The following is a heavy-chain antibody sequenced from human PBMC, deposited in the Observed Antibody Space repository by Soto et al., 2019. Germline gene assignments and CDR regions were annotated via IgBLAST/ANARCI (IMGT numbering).Heavy chain of an antibody. V-gene: IGHV4-31*03. D-gene: IGHD2-15*01. CDR3: ARGIYCTGGTCGYFFDY. J-gene: IGHJ4*02. Sequence: QVPLQGSGPGLVKPSQTLSLTCTVSGGSISSGGYYWSWIRQHPGKGLEWIGYIYHSGNTYYNPCLESRVTISVDTSKNQCFRKLSSLTAADTAVYYCARGIYCTGGTCGYFFDYWGQGTLVTVSS. CDR2: IYHSGNT. CDR1: GGSISSGGYY.